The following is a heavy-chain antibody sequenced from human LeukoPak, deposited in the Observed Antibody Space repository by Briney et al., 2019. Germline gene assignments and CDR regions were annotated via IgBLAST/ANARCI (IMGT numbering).Heavy chain of an antibody. V-gene: IGHV4-34*01. CDR2: VHYNGKT. Sequence: SQTLSLTCAVYVGSFSDYYWSWVRQPPGKGLEWIGEVHYNGKTNYNPSLKSRVTISRDTSKKQFSLRLNSVTAADTALYYCARRGGGPYPFYFDYWGRGTLVTVSS. CDR3: ARRGGGPYPFYFDY. D-gene: IGHD2-15*01. J-gene: IGHJ4*02. CDR1: VGSFSDYY.